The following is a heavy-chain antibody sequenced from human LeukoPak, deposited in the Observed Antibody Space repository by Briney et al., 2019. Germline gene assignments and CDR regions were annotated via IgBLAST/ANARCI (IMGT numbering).Heavy chain of an antibody. D-gene: IGHD3-10*01. CDR3: AKSYYYGSGSPSLDY. J-gene: IGHJ4*02. CDR1: GFTFSSYA. Sequence: GGSLRLSCAASGFTFSSYAMTWVRQAPGKGLEWVSGISGGNGATYYADSVKGQFTISTDNSKNTLYLQMNSLRVEDTAVYYCAKSYYYGSGSPSLDYWGQGTLVTVSS. V-gene: IGHV3-23*01. CDR2: ISGGNGAT.